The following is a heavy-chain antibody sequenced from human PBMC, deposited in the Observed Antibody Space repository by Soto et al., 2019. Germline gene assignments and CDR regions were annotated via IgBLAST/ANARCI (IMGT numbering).Heavy chain of an antibody. CDR2: IYTSGST. D-gene: IGHD6-19*01. J-gene: IGHJ4*02. CDR1: GGSIISYY. Sequence: QVQLQESGPGLVKPSETLSLTCTVSGGSIISYYWSWIRQAAGKGLEWIGRIYTSGSTNYNPSLKGRVTMSVDTSKNQFSLKLSSVTAADTAVYYCARGDSSAWYRFDYWGQGTLVTVSS. CDR3: ARGDSSAWYRFDY. V-gene: IGHV4-4*07.